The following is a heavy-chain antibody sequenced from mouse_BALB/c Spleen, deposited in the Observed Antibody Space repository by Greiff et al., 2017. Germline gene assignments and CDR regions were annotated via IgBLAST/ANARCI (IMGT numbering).Heavy chain of an antibody. Sequence: EVQGVESGGGLVKPGGSLKLSCAASGFTFSDYYMYWVRQTPEKRLEWVATISDGGSYTYYPDSVKGRFTISRDNAKNNLYLQMSSLKSEDTAMYYCALPYYDYDGVYWGQGTSVTVSS. J-gene: IGHJ4*01. CDR2: ISDGGSYT. CDR3: ALPYYDYDGVY. D-gene: IGHD2-4*01. V-gene: IGHV5-4*02. CDR1: GFTFSDYY.